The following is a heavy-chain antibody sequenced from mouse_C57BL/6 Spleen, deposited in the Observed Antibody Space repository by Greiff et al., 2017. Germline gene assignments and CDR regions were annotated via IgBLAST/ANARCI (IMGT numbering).Heavy chain of an antibody. CDR3: ARWEYYGSSYVSYFDY. CDR2: IYPRSGNT. D-gene: IGHD1-1*01. Sequence: VKLMESGAELARPGASVKLSCKASGYTFTSYGISWVKQRTGQGLEWIGEIYPRSGNTYYNEKFKGKATLTADKSSSTAYMELRSLTSEDSAVYFCARWEYYGSSYVSYFDYWGQGTTLTVSS. V-gene: IGHV1-81*01. CDR1: GYTFTSYG. J-gene: IGHJ2*01.